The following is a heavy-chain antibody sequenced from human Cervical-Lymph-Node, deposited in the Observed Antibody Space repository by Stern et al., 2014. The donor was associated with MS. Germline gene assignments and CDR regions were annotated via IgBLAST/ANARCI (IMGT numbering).Heavy chain of an antibody. V-gene: IGHV3-9*01. CDR1: GFSFDEYA. CDR2: ISWNSGGR. Sequence: EVHLEESGGGLVQPGRSLRVSCAASGFSFDEYAMQRVPHAPGKGLECVSGISWNSGGRGYADSVKGRFTISRDNAKNSLYLQMTSLKTEDTAVYYCVKDRAIGHVNGWHSLFESWGQGTLVIVSS. J-gene: IGHJ4*02. CDR3: VKDRAIGHVNGWHSLFES. D-gene: IGHD6-19*01.